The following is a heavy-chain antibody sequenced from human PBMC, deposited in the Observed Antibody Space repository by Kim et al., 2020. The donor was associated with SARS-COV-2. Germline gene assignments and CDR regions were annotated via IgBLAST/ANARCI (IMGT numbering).Heavy chain of an antibody. CDR1: GGSISDTNYY. Sequence: SETLSLTCTVSGGSISDTNYYWGWVRQPPGKGLEWIGSIYYSGITYYNPSLKSRVTISVDTSKNQFSLKLSSVTAANTAVYYCARDSGNYGRWFDPWGQGTLVTVSS. CDR2: IYYSGIT. J-gene: IGHJ5*02. CDR3: ARDSGNYGRWFDP. D-gene: IGHD3-22*01. V-gene: IGHV4-39*07.